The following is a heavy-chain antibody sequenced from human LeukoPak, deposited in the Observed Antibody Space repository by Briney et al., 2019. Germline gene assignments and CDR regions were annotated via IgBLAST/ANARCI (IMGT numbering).Heavy chain of an antibody. J-gene: IGHJ6*03. CDR2: ISGSGGST. CDR1: GFTFSSYV. Sequence: PGGSLRLSCAVSGFTFSSYVMSWVRQAPGKGLEWVSAISGSGGSTYYADSVKGRFTISRDNSKNTLYLQMNSLRDEDTAVYYCAKDSKIVGATFRSYHYMDVWGKGTAVTVSS. V-gene: IGHV3-23*01. D-gene: IGHD1-26*01. CDR3: AKDSKIVGATFRSYHYMDV.